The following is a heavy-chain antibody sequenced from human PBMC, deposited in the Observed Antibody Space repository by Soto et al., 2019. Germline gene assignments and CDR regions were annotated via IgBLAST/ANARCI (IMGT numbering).Heavy chain of an antibody. J-gene: IGHJ6*02. V-gene: IGHV3-15*07. Sequence: EVQLVESGGGLVKPGGSLRLSCAASGFTFSDFYVNWVRQAPGKGLEWVAQIRNERDGGALNYAAPVKGRFTISRDDSENTLYLQMNSLKTEDTAIYYCTREFYYGMDVWGQGTTVTVSS. CDR2: IRNERDGGAL. CDR3: TREFYYGMDV. CDR1: GFTFSDFY.